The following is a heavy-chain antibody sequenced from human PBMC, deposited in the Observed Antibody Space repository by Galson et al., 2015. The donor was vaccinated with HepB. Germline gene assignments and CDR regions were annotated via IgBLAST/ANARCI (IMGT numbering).Heavy chain of an antibody. CDR3: ATALSVPPTYYYDSSGYYFDP. D-gene: IGHD3-22*01. J-gene: IGHJ5*02. Sequence: SVKVSCKASGYTFTSYGISWVRQAPGQGLEWMGWISAYNGNTNYAQKFQGRVTMTEDTSTDTAYMELSSLRSEDTAVYYCATALSVPPTYYYDSSGYYFDPWGQGTLVTVSS. CDR2: ISAYNGNT. CDR1: GYTFTSYG. V-gene: IGHV1-18*01.